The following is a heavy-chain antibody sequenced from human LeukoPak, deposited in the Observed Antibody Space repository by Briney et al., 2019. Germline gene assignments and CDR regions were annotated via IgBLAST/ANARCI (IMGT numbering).Heavy chain of an antibody. J-gene: IGHJ3*02. Sequence: ASVKVSCKASGGTFSSYAISWVRQAPGQGLEWMGGIIPIFGTANYAQKFQGRVTITADESTSTAYMELSSLRAEDTAVYYCAKDARYYDSPVGAFDIWGQGTMVTVSS. V-gene: IGHV1-69*01. D-gene: IGHD3-22*01. CDR3: AKDARYYDSPVGAFDI. CDR2: IIPIFGTA. CDR1: GGTFSSYA.